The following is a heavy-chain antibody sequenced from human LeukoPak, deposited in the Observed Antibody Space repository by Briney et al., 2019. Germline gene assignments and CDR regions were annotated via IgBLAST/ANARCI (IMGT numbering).Heavy chain of an antibody. CDR2: INPNTGAT. CDR1: GYTFNAYF. CDR3: ARGRAPSYTIFGVVITYYYFDY. D-gene: IGHD3-3*01. J-gene: IGHJ4*02. V-gene: IGHV1-2*02. Sequence: VSVKVSCKASGYTFNAYFMHWVRQAPGQGLEWMGWINPNTGATNYAQKFQGRVTLTRDTSITTVYMELSSLRSEDTAVYYCARGRAPSYTIFGVVITYYYFDYWGQGTLVTVSS.